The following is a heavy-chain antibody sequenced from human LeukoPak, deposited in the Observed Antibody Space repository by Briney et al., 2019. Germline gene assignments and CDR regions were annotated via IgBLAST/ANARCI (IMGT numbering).Heavy chain of an antibody. V-gene: IGHV4-59*01. CDR3: ARAPSHYDFWSGYPYYFDY. Sequence: SETLSLTCTVSGDSFSYFYWSWIRQPPGKGLEWIGYIYNSGSTNYNPSLKSRVTISVDTSKNQFSLKLSSVTAADTAVYYCARAPSHYDFWSGYPYYFDYWGQGTLVTVSS. J-gene: IGHJ4*02. CDR1: GDSFSYFY. D-gene: IGHD3-3*01. CDR2: IYNSGST.